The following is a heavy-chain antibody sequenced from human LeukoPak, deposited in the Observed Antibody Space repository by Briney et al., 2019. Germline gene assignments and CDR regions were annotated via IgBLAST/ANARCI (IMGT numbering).Heavy chain of an antibody. V-gene: IGHV3-23*01. CDR1: GFSFSNYA. D-gene: IGHD3-10*01. CDR2: ISDSGGST. J-gene: IGHJ6*02. Sequence: GGSLTLSCAASGFSFSNYAMSWVRQAPGKGLEWVSTISDSGGSTYYADSVKGRFTISRDNSKDTLYLHMSSLRAEDTAIRYCAKVPYSDYGSGRPPFMDVWGQGTTVAVSS. CDR3: AKVPYSDYGSGRPPFMDV.